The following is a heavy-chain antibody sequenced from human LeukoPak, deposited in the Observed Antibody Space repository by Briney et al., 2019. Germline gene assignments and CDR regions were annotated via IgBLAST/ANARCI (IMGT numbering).Heavy chain of an antibody. CDR2: INHSGST. J-gene: IGHJ5*02. Sequence: SETLSLTCAVYGGSFSGYYWSWIRQPPGKGLEWIGEINHSGSTNYNPSLKSRVTISVDTSKNQFSLKLSSVTAADTAVYCCARGKRGQQLVRNNWFDPWGQGTLVTVSS. CDR3: ARGKRGQQLVRNNWFDP. CDR1: GGSFSGYY. D-gene: IGHD6-13*01. V-gene: IGHV4-34*01.